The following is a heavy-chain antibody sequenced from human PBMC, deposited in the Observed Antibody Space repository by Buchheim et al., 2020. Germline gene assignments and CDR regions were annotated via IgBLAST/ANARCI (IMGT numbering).Heavy chain of an antibody. D-gene: IGHD4-23*01. CDR1: GGSFSGYY. CDR3: ARGRALVTGYYYGMDV. V-gene: IGHV4-34*01. Sequence: QVQLQQRGAGLLKPSETLSLTCAVYGGSFSGYYWSWIRQPPGKGLEWIGEINHSGSTNYNPSLKSRVTISLDTSKTQFSLQLGSVTAADTAVYYCARGRALVTGYYYGMDVWGQGTT. J-gene: IGHJ6*02. CDR2: INHSGST.